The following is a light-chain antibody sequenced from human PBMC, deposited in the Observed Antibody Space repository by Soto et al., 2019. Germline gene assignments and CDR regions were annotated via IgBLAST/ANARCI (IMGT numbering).Light chain of an antibody. J-gene: IGKJ3*01. CDR2: GAS. CDR3: QQYNQWPQFT. CDR1: QSVSNK. V-gene: IGKV3-15*01. Sequence: ILMTQSPVILSVSPGERATLSCRASQSVSNKLAWCQQRPGRAPSLLIYGASTRATGIPARFSGSGSGTEFTLTISSLQSEDFAVYYCQQYNQWPQFTFGPGTRVDIK.